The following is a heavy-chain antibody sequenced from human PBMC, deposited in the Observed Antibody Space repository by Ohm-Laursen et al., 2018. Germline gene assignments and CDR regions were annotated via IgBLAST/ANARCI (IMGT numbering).Heavy chain of an antibody. CDR1: GFTFSDHY. D-gene: IGHD6-25*01. CDR2: TRNKANDYTT. Sequence: SLRLSCSASGFTFSDHYMDWVRQSPGQGLEWVGRTRNKANDYTTEYAASVKGRFTISRDDSKNSLYLQMNSLKTEDTAIYYCARGRVGVAAADYFDYWGQGTLVTVSS. V-gene: IGHV3-72*01. CDR3: ARGRVGVAAADYFDY. J-gene: IGHJ4*02.